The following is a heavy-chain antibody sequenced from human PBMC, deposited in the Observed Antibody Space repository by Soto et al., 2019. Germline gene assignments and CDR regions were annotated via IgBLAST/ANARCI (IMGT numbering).Heavy chain of an antibody. J-gene: IGHJ4*02. CDR2: ISGSGGST. Sequence: EVQLLESGGGLVQPGGSLRLSCAASGFTFSSYAMSWVRQAPGKGLEWVSDISGSGGSTYYADSVKGRLTISRDNSKNTLYLQMTSLTAEDTAVYYCAKYRVVVPAASDYWGQGTLVTVST. V-gene: IGHV3-23*01. D-gene: IGHD2-2*01. CDR1: GFTFSSYA. CDR3: AKYRVVVPAASDY.